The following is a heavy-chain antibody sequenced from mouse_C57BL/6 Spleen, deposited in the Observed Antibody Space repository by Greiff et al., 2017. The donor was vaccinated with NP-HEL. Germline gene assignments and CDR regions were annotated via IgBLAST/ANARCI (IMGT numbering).Heavy chain of an antibody. CDR1: GYSFTGYY. J-gene: IGHJ2*01. CDR2: INPSTGGT. Sequence: EVKLQQSGPELVKPGASVKISCKASGYSFTGYYMNWVKQSPEKSLEWIGEINPSTGGTTYNQKFKAKATLTVDKSSSTAYMQLKSLTSEDSAVYYCARSDSSGYGYWGQGTTLTVSS. CDR3: ARSDSSGYGY. V-gene: IGHV1-42*01. D-gene: IGHD3-2*02.